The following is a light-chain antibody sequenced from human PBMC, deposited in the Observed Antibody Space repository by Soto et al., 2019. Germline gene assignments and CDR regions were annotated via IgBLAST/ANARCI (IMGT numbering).Light chain of an antibody. Sequence: DIQMTQSPSTLSASIGDRVTITCRASQSVNSWLAWYQQNLGKAPNLLIYKASTLVSGVPSRSSGSGSGTEFTLTISSLQPDDFATYYCQQYKSFPYTFGQGTKLEIK. CDR3: QQYKSFPYT. J-gene: IGKJ2*01. V-gene: IGKV1-5*03. CDR2: KAS. CDR1: QSVNSW.